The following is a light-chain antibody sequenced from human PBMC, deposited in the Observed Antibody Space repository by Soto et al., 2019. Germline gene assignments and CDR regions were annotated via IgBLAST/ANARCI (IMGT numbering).Light chain of an antibody. Sequence: EIVLTQSPGTLSLSPGERATLSCRASQSVSSSYLAWYQQKLGQAPRLLIYGASSRATDIPDRFSGSGSGTDFPLTISRLEPEDFAVYYCQQYGSSPRTFGQGTKVEIQ. V-gene: IGKV3-20*01. J-gene: IGKJ1*01. CDR3: QQYGSSPRT. CDR1: QSVSSSY. CDR2: GAS.